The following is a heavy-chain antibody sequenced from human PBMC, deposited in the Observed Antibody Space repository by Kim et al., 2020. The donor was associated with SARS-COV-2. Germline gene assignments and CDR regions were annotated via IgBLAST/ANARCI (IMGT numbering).Heavy chain of an antibody. V-gene: IGHV3-74*01. CDR3: ASRYCGGGSCYLDY. D-gene: IGHD2-15*01. J-gene: IGHJ4*02. CDR1: GFTFRTPY. Sequence: GGSLRLSCAGSGFTFRTPYMDWVRQAPGKGLVWFSRINSDGSTPSYADSVKGRFTISRDNAKNTLYLKMNSLRAEDTAVYYCASRYCGGGSCYLDYWGQGTLVTVSS. CDR2: INSDGSTP.